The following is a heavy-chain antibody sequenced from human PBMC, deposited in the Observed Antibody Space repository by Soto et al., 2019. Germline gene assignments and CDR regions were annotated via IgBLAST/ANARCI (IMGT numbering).Heavy chain of an antibody. CDR2: ISYDGSNK. J-gene: IGHJ4*02. Sequence: QVQLVESGGGVVQPGRSLRLSCAASGFTFSSYAMHWVRQAPGKGLEWVAVISYDGSNKYYADSVKGRFTISRDNSKNTLYLQVNSLRAEDTAVYYCAREGYCSGGSCYPDYWGQGTLVTVSS. CDR3: AREGYCSGGSCYPDY. D-gene: IGHD2-15*01. CDR1: GFTFSSYA. V-gene: IGHV3-30-3*01.